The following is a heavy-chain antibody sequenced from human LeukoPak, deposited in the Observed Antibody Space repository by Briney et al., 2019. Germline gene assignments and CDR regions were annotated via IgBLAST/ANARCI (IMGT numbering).Heavy chain of an antibody. D-gene: IGHD6-25*01. CDR2: IYHSGST. Sequence: SQTLSLTCAVSGGSISSGGYSWSWIRQPPGKGPEWIGYIYHSGSTYYNPSLKSRVTISVDRSKNQFSLKLSSVTAADTAVYYCARGIEAGVRGFDPWGQGTLVTVSS. CDR1: GGSISSGGYS. J-gene: IGHJ5*02. V-gene: IGHV4-30-2*01. CDR3: ARGIEAGVRGFDP.